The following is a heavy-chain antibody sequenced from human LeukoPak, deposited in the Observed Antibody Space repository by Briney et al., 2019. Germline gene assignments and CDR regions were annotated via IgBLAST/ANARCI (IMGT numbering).Heavy chain of an antibody. V-gene: IGHV4-39*01. J-gene: IGHJ4*02. CDR1: GGSISSSSYY. CDR3: ARRSYYDSSAIFDY. CDR2: IYYSGST. D-gene: IGHD3-22*01. Sequence: SETLSLTCTVSGGSISSSSYYWGWIRQPPGKGLEWIGSIYYSGSTYYNPSLKSRVTISVDTSKNQFSLKLSSVTAADTAVFYCARRSYYDSSAIFDYWGQGTLVTVSS.